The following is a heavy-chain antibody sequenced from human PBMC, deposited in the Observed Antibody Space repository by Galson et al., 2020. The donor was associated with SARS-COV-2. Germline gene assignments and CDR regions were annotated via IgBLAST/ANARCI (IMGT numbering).Heavy chain of an antibody. CDR2: IKRKTDGGTI. CDR1: GFTFINAW. CDR3: TTGYSTSWTRDYSYGMDV. J-gene: IGHJ6*02. V-gene: IGHV3-15*01. Sequence: GGSLRLSCAASGFTFINAWMTWVRQAPGKGLEWVGRIKRKTDGGTIEYAAPVKGRFSISRDDSKNTLFLQMNSLKTEDTAVYYCTTGYSTSWTRDYSYGMDVWCQGTTVTVS. D-gene: IGHD5-18*01.